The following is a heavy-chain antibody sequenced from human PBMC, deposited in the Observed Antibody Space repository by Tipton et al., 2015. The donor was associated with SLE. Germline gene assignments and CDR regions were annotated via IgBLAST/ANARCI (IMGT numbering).Heavy chain of an antibody. J-gene: IGHJ4*02. CDR3: ARGGGSFPGYYFDY. V-gene: IGHV4-39*01. Sequence: TLSLTCTVSGGSISSSSYYWGWIRQPPGKGLEWIGSSYYSGSTYYNPPLKSRVTISVDTSKNQFSLKLSSVTAADTAVYYCARGGGSFPGYYFDYWGQGTLVTVSS. D-gene: IGHD1-26*01. CDR2: SYYSGST. CDR1: GGSISSSSYY.